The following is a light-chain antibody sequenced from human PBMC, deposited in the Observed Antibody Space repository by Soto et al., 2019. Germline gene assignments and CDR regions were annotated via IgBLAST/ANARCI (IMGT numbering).Light chain of an antibody. J-gene: IGKJ1*01. CDR3: QQYGDSPQT. V-gene: IGKV3-20*01. CDR1: QSVSSSS. CDR2: GAS. Sequence: EIVLTQSPGTLSLSPGERATLSCRASQSVSSSSLAWYQQKPGQAPRLLIYGASSRATGIPDRFSGSGSGTDFTITISSLEPEDSAVYYCQQYGDSPQTFGQGTKVEIK.